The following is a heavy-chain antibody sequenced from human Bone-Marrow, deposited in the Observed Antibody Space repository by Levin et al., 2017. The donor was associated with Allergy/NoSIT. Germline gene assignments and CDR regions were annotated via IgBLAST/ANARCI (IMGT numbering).Heavy chain of an antibody. J-gene: IGHJ4*02. CDR3: ARETVVWYSSSSAAVEY. CDR2: INTAKGDT. D-gene: IGHD6-6*01. V-gene: IGHV1-3*04. CDR1: GYTFTTYA. Sequence: VASVKVSCKASGYTFTTYALHWVRQAPGQGLDWVGWINTAKGDTKYSQKFQGRVTITRDTSANTVYMELSSLRSEDTAVYYCARETVVWYSSSSAAVEYWGQGTLVTVSS.